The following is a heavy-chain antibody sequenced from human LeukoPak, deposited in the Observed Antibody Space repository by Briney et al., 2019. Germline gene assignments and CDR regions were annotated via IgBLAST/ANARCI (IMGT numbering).Heavy chain of an antibody. CDR2: IYYSGST. CDR1: GGSISSYY. D-gene: IGHD4-11*01. CDR3: ARADYSNYDAIDY. J-gene: IGHJ4*02. V-gene: IGHV4-59*01. Sequence: PSETLSLTCTVSGGSISSYYWSWIRQPPGKGLEWIGYIYYSGSTNYNPSLNSRVTISVDTSKNQFSLKLSSVTAADTAVYYCARADYSNYDAIDYWGQGTLVTVSS.